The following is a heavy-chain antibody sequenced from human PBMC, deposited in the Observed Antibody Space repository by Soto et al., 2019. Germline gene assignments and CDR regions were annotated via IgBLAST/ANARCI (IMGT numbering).Heavy chain of an antibody. Sequence: LSLTCTVSGGSISGYYWSWVRQPAGKGLEWVGRIYSDGTTNYSPSLKSRVTMSLDTSKDQFSLHLNSVTAADTAVYYCSRVGCSNTKCYTRGMDVWGQGTTVTVSS. V-gene: IGHV4-4*07. CDR3: SRVGCSNTKCYTRGMDV. CDR2: IYSDGTT. CDR1: GGSISGYY. J-gene: IGHJ6*02. D-gene: IGHD2-2*01.